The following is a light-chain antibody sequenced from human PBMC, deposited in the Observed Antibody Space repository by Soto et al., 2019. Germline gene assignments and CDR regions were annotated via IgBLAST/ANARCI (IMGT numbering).Light chain of an antibody. CDR1: QSVLYSSNNKNY. V-gene: IGKV4-1*01. CDR2: WAS. Sequence: DIVMTQSPDSLAVSLGERATINCKSSQSVLYSSNNKNYLAWYQQKPGQPPKLLIYWASTRESGVPDRFSGSGSGTDFTLTISSLQDEDVAVYYCQSGSTFGQGTKLEIK. J-gene: IGKJ2*01. CDR3: QSGST.